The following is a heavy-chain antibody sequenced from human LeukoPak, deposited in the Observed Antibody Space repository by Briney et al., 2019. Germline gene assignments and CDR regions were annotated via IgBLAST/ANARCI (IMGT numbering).Heavy chain of an antibody. CDR3: ARGRQDVNMILVVMAGVSYYLGV. V-gene: IGHV4-34*01. D-gene: IGHD3-22*01. Sequence: SETLSLTCAVYGGPFSDYYWTWIRQTPGKGLEWIGEMSPSGSSNYNPSLKSRVTISVDTSKNQFSLKLRSVTAADTAVYYCARGRQDVNMILVVMAGVSYYLGVWSKGTTVTVS. CDR2: MSPSGSS. J-gene: IGHJ6*03. CDR1: GGPFSDYY.